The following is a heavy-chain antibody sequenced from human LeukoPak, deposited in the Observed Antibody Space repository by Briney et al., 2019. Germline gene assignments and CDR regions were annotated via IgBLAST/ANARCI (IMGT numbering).Heavy chain of an antibody. D-gene: IGHD5-18*01. Sequence: GGSLRLSCAASGFTFSSYAMHWVRQAPGKGLEWVAFISYDGSNKYYADSVKGRFTISRDNSKNTLYLQMNSLRAEDTAVYYCARSGDTTMVTGGWWGQGTLVTVS. CDR3: ARSGDTTMVTGGW. CDR1: GFTFSSYA. J-gene: IGHJ4*02. CDR2: ISYDGSNK. V-gene: IGHV3-30*04.